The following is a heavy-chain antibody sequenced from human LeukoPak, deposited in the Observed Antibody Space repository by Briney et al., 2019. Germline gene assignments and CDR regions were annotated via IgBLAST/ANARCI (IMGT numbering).Heavy chain of an antibody. D-gene: IGHD3-16*01. Sequence: GGSLRLSCAVSGFTVISNYMSWVRQAPGQGLEWVSVIYTGGSADYADSVRGRFTISRDNSKNTLYLQMNSLRAEDTAVYYCARLGGYWGQGTLVTVSS. CDR3: ARLGGY. CDR2: IYTGGSA. CDR1: GFTVISNY. V-gene: IGHV3-66*04. J-gene: IGHJ4*02.